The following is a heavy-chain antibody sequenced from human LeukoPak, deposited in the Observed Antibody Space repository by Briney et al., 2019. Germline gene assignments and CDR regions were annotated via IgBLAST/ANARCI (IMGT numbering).Heavy chain of an antibody. CDR1: GFTFSSYS. Sequence: GGSLRLSCAASGFTFSSYSMNWVRQAPGKGLEWVSSISSSSYIYYADSVKGRFTISRDNAKNSLYLQMNSLRAEDTAVYYCARDPFSTDDHDAFDIWGQGTMVTVSS. D-gene: IGHD1-1*01. CDR2: ISSSSYI. CDR3: ARDPFSTDDHDAFDI. V-gene: IGHV3-21*01. J-gene: IGHJ3*02.